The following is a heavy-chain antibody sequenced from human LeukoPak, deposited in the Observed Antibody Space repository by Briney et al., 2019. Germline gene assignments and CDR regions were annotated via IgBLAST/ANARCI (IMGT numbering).Heavy chain of an antibody. CDR1: GFTFSSYA. V-gene: IGHV3-23*01. CDR2: ISGSGGST. CDR3: AKDRTDFWSGYYTPYFNY. D-gene: IGHD3-3*01. J-gene: IGHJ4*02. Sequence: GGSLRLSCAASGFTFSSYAMSWVRQAPGKGLEWVSAISGSGGSTYYADSVKGRFTISRDNSKNTLYLQMNSLRAEDTAVYYCAKDRTDFWSGYYTPYFNYWGQGTLVTVSS.